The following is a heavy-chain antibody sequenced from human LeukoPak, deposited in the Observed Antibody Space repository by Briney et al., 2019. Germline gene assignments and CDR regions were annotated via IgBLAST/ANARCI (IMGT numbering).Heavy chain of an antibody. CDR3: ASQRWVAMNPFYQPWARDGMDV. V-gene: IGHV4-34*01. Sequence: PSETLSLTCAVYGGSFSGYYWSWVRQPPGKGLEWIGEINHSGSTNYNPSLKSRVTISVDTSKNQFSLKLSSVTAADTAVYYCASQRWVAMNPFYQPWARDGMDVWGQGTTVTVSS. CDR2: INHSGST. J-gene: IGHJ6*02. CDR1: GGSFSGYY. D-gene: IGHD2/OR15-2a*01.